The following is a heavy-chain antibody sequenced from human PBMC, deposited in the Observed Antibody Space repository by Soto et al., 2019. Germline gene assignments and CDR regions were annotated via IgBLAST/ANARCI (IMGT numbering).Heavy chain of an antibody. V-gene: IGHV1-3*01. CDR1: GYTFTSYT. D-gene: IGHD3-10*01. Sequence: QVQLVQSGAEVKKPGASVKVSCKASGYTFTSYTIHWVRQAPGQRLEGMGWINVGSGNTKYSQKFKGRVTITRDTSARTGYMELSSLTSEVTDVYYCARDQGDYYGSGSSYNPKSFCQDWFAPWGQGTLVTVSS. J-gene: IGHJ5*02. CDR2: INVGSGNT. CDR3: ARDQGDYYGSGSSYNPKSFCQDWFAP.